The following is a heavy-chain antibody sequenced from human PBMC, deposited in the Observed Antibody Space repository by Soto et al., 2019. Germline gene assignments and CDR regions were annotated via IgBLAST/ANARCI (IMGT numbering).Heavy chain of an antibody. CDR1: GGTFSSYA. D-gene: IGHD3-22*01. CDR3: AVTMTNYYYYGMDV. J-gene: IGHJ6*02. CDR2: IIPIFGTA. Sequence: QVQLVQSGAEVKKPGASVKVSCKASGGTFSSYAISWVRQAPGQGLEWMGGIIPIFGTADYAQKFQGRVTITAGESTSTAYMELSSLRSEDTAVYYCAVTMTNYYYYGMDVWGQGTTVTVSS. V-gene: IGHV1-69*12.